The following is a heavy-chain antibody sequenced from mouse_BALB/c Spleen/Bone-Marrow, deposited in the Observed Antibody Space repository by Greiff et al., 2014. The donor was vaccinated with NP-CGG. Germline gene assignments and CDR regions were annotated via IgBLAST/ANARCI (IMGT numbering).Heavy chain of an antibody. CDR3: ARYDYDGCFDY. CDR1: GYTFTSYW. CDR2: INPSTGDT. D-gene: IGHD2-4*01. V-gene: IGHV1-7*01. Sequence: QVQLQQPGAELAKPGASVKMSCKASGYTFTSYWMQWVKQRPGQGLEWIGYINPSTGDTRYDQKFKDKATLTADKSSSTAYMQLSSLVSADSAVYYCARYDYDGCFDYWGPGTLVTVSA. J-gene: IGHJ3*01.